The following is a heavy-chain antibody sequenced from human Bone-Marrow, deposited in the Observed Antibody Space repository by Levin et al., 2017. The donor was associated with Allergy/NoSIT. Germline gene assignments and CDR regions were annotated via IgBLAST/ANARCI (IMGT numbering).Heavy chain of an antibody. CDR3: ASGITIFGVENYDYYGMDG. CDR1: GGSISSSSYY. J-gene: IGHJ6*02. V-gene: IGHV4-39*07. CDR2: IYYSGST. Sequence: SETLSLTCTVSGGSISSSSYYWGWIRQPPGKGLEWIGSIYYSGSTYYNPSLKSRVTISVDTSKNQFSLKLSSVTAADTAVYYCASGITIFGVENYDYYGMDGWGQGTTVTVSS. D-gene: IGHD3-3*01.